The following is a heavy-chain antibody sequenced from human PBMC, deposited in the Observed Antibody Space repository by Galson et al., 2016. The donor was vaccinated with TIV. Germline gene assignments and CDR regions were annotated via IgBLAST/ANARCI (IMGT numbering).Heavy chain of an antibody. CDR1: GGTLNNYA. J-gene: IGHJ4*02. V-gene: IGHV1-69*05. D-gene: IGHD2-15*01. Sequence: SVKVSCKASGGTLNNYAVNWVRQAPGQGLEWMGGPLPLSATTNYAQKFQDRVTITTDEFTSTVYMELSILRSGDTAVYFCAREIPCGGSCYFFDDWGQGTLVTVSS. CDR3: AREIPCGGSCYFFDD. CDR2: PLPLSATT.